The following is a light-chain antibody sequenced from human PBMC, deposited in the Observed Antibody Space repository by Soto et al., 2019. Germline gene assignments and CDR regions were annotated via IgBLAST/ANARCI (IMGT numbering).Light chain of an antibody. CDR1: SSDVGGYNY. CDR3: RSYTSSSTVV. V-gene: IGLV2-14*01. CDR2: DVS. J-gene: IGLJ2*01. Sequence: QSALTQPASVSGSPGQSITISCTGTSSDVGGYNYVSWYQQHPGKAPILMIYDVSNRPSGVSNRSSGSKSGNTASLTISGLQAEDEADYYCRSYTSSSTVVFGGGTKGTVL.